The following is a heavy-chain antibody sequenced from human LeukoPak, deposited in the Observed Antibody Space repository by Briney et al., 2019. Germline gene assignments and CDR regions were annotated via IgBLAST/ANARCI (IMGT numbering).Heavy chain of an antibody. CDR2: ISSSSSYI. J-gene: IGHJ4*02. V-gene: IGHV3-21*01. D-gene: IGHD2-21*02. CDR3: AKDRRIVVVTAMDY. CDR1: GFTFSSYS. Sequence: KTGGSLRLSCAASGFTFSSYSMNWVRQAPGKGLEWVSSISSSSSYIYYADSVKGRFTISRDNSKNTLYLQMNSLRAEDTAVYYCAKDRRIVVVTAMDYWGQGTLVTVSS.